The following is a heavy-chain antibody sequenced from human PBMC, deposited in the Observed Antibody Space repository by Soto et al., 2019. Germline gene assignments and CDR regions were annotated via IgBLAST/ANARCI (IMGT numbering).Heavy chain of an antibody. Sequence: EVQLVESGGGLVKPGGSLRLSCAASGFTFSSYSMNWVRQAPGKGLEWVSSISSSSSYTYYADSVKGRFTISRDNAKNSLYLQMNSLRAEDTAVYYCARGGSNPIDYWGQGTLVTVSS. J-gene: IGHJ4*02. CDR3: ARGGSNPIDY. CDR1: GFTFSSYS. V-gene: IGHV3-21*01. D-gene: IGHD3-16*01. CDR2: ISSSSSYT.